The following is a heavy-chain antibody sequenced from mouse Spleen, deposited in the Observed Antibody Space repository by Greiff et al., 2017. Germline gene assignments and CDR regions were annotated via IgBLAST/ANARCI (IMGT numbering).Heavy chain of an antibody. CDR1: GYTFTSYW. J-gene: IGHJ4*01. CDR3: TRGPPLGRDAMDY. V-gene: IGHV1S127*01. Sequence: QVQLQQSGAELVKPGASVKMSCKASGYTFTSYWMHWVKQRPGQGLEWIGVIDPSDSYTSYNQKFKGKATLTVDTSSSTAYMQLSSLTSEDSAVYYCTRGPPLGRDAMDYWGQGTSVTVSS. D-gene: IGHD4-1*01. CDR2: IDPSDSYT.